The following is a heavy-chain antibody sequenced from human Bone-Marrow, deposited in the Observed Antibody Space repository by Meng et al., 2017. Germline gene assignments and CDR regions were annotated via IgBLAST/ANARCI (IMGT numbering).Heavy chain of an antibody. CDR3: ARDRGGIDY. D-gene: IGHD2-15*01. V-gene: IGHV3-30*01. J-gene: IGHJ4*02. Sequence: QVQRVESGGGVVQTGRSLRLSCAASGFTFSSYAMHWVRQAPGKGLEWVAVISYDGSNKYYADSVKGRFTISRDNSKNTLYLQMNSLRAEDTAVYYCARDRGGIDYWGQGTLVTVSS. CDR2: ISYDGSNK. CDR1: GFTFSSYA.